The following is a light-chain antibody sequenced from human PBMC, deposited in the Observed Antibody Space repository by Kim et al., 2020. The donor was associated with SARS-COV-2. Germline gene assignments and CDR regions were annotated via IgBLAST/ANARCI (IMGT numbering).Light chain of an antibody. J-gene: IGKJ5*01. CDR2: DAS. V-gene: IGKV3-15*01. CDR1: QSVSSS. Sequence: EIVMTQSPATLSVSPGERVTLSCRASQSVSSSLAWYQQKPGQAPRLLIYDASTRATGIPARFSGSGSGTQFTLTISSLRSEDFAVYFCQHYSTWPRAITFGQGTRLEIK. CDR3: QHYSTWPRAIT.